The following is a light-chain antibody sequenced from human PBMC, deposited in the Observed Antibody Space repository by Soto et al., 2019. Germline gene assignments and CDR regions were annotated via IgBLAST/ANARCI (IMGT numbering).Light chain of an antibody. CDR2: EGS. J-gene: IGLJ2*01. V-gene: IGLV2-23*01. CDR1: SSDIGSYDL. Sequence: QSVLTQPASVSGSPGQSITISCTGTSSDIGSYDLVSWYQHHPARAPKLIIYEGSKRPSGVSMRFSGSKSGYTASQTISGLQAEDEADYFCCSYAGSVTYVVFGGGTKLTVL. CDR3: CSYAGSVTYVV.